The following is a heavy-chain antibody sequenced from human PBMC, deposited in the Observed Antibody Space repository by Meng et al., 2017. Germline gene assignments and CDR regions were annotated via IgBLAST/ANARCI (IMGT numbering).Heavy chain of an antibody. J-gene: IGHJ3*02. D-gene: IGHD4-17*01. CDR2: INSDGSST. V-gene: IGHV3-74*01. Sequence: GESLKISCVASGFTFSSYAMNWVRQAPGKGLVWVSRINSDGSSTSYADSVKGRFTISRDNAKNTLYLQMNSLRAEDTAVYYCARSPHDVDYGDADAFDIWGQGTMVTVSS. CDR1: GFTFSSYA. CDR3: ARSPHDVDYGDADAFDI.